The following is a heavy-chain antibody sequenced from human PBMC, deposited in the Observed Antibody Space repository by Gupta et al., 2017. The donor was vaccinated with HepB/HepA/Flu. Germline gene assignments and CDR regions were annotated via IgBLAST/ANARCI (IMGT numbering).Heavy chain of an antibody. J-gene: IGHJ6*02. CDR1: GFIFKNFD. D-gene: IGHD6-19*01. V-gene: IGHV3-30*18. Sequence: QVQLVESGGGVVQPGGSLRLSCAASGFIFKNFDIHWVRQTPGKGLEWVTVISNFGSGEFYADSVKGRFTISRDNSKNTVYLQMNRLRPEDTALYYCAKATVAAGFYYYTMDVWGQGTTVIVSS. CDR3: AKATVAAGFYYYTMDV. CDR2: ISNFGSGE.